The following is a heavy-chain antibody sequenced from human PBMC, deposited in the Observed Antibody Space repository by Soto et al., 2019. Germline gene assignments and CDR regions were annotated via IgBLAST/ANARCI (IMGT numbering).Heavy chain of an antibody. J-gene: IGHJ4*02. CDR3: SRSLNS. V-gene: IGHV3-7*01. CDR2: INQDGSEK. Sequence: GGSLRLSCAASGFTFSTYWMDWVRQTPGKGLEWVANINQDGSEKNYVDSVKGRFTIYRDNAKNSLYLQMSSLTAEDSALYYCSRSLNSWGQGPLVTVSS. CDR1: GFTFSTYW.